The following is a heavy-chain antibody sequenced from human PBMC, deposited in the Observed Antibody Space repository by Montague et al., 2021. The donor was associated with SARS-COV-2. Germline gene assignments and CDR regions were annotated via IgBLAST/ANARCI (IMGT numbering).Heavy chain of an antibody. J-gene: IGHJ4*02. V-gene: IGHV4-59*08. CDR1: GGSISSYY. CDR3: ATLPSSITIFGVVQGYYFDD. CDR2: IYYSGST. Sequence: SESQSLTYTVSGGSISSYYWSWIRQPPGKGLEWIGYIYYSGSTNYSPSLKSRVTISVDTSKNQFSLKLSSVTAADTAVYYCATLPSSITIFGVVQGYYFDDWGQGTLVTVSS. D-gene: IGHD3-3*01.